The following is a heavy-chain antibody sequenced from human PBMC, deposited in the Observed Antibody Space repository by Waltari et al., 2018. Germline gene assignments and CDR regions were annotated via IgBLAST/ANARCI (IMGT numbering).Heavy chain of an antibody. D-gene: IGHD6-19*01. Sequence: QVQLVQSGAEVKKPGASVKVSCKVSGYTLTELSMHWVRQAPGTGLEWMGGFDPEDGETIYAQKFQGRVTMTEDTSTDTAYMELSSLRSEDTAVYYCATDLRSRIAVAGTTRFDPWGQGTLVTVSS. CDR3: ATDLRSRIAVAGTTRFDP. CDR2: FDPEDGET. CDR1: GYTLTELS. V-gene: IGHV1-24*01. J-gene: IGHJ5*02.